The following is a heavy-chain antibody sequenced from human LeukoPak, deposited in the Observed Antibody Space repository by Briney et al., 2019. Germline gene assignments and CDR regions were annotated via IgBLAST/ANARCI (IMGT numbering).Heavy chain of an antibody. Sequence: SETLSLTCAVYGGSFSGYYWSWIRQPPGKGLEWIGEINHSGSTNYNPSLKSRVTISVDTSKNQFSLKLSSVTAADTAVYYCARGGGPAFDWPDDAFDIWGQGTMVTVSS. V-gene: IGHV4-34*01. J-gene: IGHJ3*02. CDR1: GGSFSGYY. D-gene: IGHD3-9*01. CDR2: INHSGST. CDR3: ARGGGPAFDWPDDAFDI.